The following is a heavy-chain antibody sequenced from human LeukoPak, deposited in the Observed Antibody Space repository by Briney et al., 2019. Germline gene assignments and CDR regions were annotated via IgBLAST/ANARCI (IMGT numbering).Heavy chain of an antibody. CDR3: AREYYADIGYNQRAFVF. Sequence: PGESLKISCKASGYWLPKYWIGWVRQLPGKGLEWMGIIFPGDSDTRYSPSFQGQVTISADTSINTAFLQWSSLKASDTAMYYCAREYYADIGYNQRAFVFWGQGTLVTVSS. V-gene: IGHV5-51*01. CDR1: GYWLPKYW. CDR2: IFPGDSDT. J-gene: IGHJ4*02. D-gene: IGHD3-16*01.